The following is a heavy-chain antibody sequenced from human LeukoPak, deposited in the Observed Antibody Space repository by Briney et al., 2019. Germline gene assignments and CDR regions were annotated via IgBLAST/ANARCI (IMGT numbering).Heavy chain of an antibody. CDR2: ISAYNGNT. CDR3: ARDRPGIGSEFDY. V-gene: IGHV1-18*01. Sequence: ASVKVSCKASGYTFTSYGISWVRQAPGQGVEWMGWISAYNGNTSYAQKFQGRVTMTRDTSTSTVYMELSSLRSEDTAVYYCARDRPGIGSEFDYWGQGTLVTVSS. CDR1: GYTFTSYG. D-gene: IGHD1-14*01. J-gene: IGHJ4*02.